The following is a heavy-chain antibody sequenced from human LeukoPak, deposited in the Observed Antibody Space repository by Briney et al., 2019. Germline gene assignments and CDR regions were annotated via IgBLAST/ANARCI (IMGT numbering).Heavy chain of an antibody. CDR2: ISSDGSNK. J-gene: IGHJ4*02. CDR1: RFTFSTFG. CDR3: RAATRYLDYYYDY. V-gene: IGHV3-30*03. D-gene: IGHD3-22*01. Sequence: GRSLRLSCAASRFTFSTFGTHWVRQAPGKGLEWVAVISSDGSNKYYADSVRGRFTISRDNSKDTLYLQMSSLRIEDTAVYYCRAATRYLDYYYDYWGQGTLVTVSS.